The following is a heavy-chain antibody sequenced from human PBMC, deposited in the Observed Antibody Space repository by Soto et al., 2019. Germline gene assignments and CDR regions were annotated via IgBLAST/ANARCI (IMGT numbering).Heavy chain of an antibody. CDR2: ISGSGGST. V-gene: IGHV3-23*01. J-gene: IGHJ4*02. Sequence: EVQLLESGGGLVQPGGSLRLSCAASGFTFSSYAMSWVRQAPGKGLEWVSAISGSGGSTYFADSVKSRFTISRDNSKNTLYLQMTSLRAEDTAVYYCAKDHYSSGFVGSAGYWGQGTLVTVSS. D-gene: IGHD6-19*01. CDR3: AKDHYSSGFVGSAGY. CDR1: GFTFSSYA.